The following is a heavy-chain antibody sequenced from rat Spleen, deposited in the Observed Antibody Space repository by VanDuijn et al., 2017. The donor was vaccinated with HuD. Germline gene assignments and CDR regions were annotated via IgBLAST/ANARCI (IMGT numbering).Heavy chain of an antibody. CDR1: GFIFNSYY. CDR2: ISNAGSNT. V-gene: IGHV5-25*01. D-gene: IGHD5-1*01. Sequence: EVQLVESGGGLVQPGGSLKLSCAASGFIFNSYYMVWVRQAPTKGLEWVANISNAGSNTFYRDSVKGRFTISRDNEKSTLHLQMDSLRSEDTATYYCVRRRWELGARYFDYWGQGVMVTVSS. J-gene: IGHJ2*01. CDR3: VRRRWELGARYFDY.